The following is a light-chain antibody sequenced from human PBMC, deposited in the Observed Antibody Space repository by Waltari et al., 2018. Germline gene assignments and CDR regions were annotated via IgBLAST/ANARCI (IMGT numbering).Light chain of an antibody. CDR3: QQRDSWPLT. Sequence: DTVLEQSPGTLSLSPGQGATLSCRASRSISNHIAWSHHKPGQAPRLLIFAASDRAAGIRARFSGSGSGTDFTLTISGLEPEDFAVYYCQQRDSWPLTFGGGTKVDFK. CDR2: AAS. J-gene: IGKJ4*02. CDR1: RSISNH. V-gene: IGKV3-11*01.